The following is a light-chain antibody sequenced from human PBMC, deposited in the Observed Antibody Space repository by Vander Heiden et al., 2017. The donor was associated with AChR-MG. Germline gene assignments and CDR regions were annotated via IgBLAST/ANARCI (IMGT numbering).Light chain of an antibody. V-gene: IGKV1-33*01. CDR3: QQYHSLPRT. J-gene: IGKJ1*01. Sequence: DIQMTQSPPPPSASAGDRVTITCQASKDIGTWVTWYQQKSGKAPKLLIYDASNMETGVPSRFSGGGSGTDFTFTISSLQPEDSATYFCQQYHSLPRTFGQGTKLEI. CDR2: DAS. CDR1: KDIGTW.